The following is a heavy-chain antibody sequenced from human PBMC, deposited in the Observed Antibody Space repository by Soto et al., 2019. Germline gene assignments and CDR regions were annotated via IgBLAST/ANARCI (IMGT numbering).Heavy chain of an antibody. CDR3: ARVPDD. Sequence: SETLSLTCAVSGGSISSGGYSWSWIRQPPGKGLEWIGYMYRSGSTYYNPSLKSRVTISIDRSKNQFSLKLSSVTAADTAVYYCARVPDDWGQGSLVTVSS. V-gene: IGHV4-30-2*01. J-gene: IGHJ4*02. CDR2: MYRSGST. D-gene: IGHD2-2*01. CDR1: GGSISSGGYS.